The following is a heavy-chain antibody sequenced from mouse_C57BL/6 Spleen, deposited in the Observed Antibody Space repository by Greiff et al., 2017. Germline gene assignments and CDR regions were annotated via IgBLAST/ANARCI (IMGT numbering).Heavy chain of an antibody. V-gene: IGHV1-72*01. CDR3: ARIDYYGSSPWYFDV. J-gene: IGHJ1*03. CDR1: GYTFTSYW. CDR2: LDPNSGGT. D-gene: IGHD1-1*01. Sequence: VQLVESGAELVKPGASVKLSCKASGYTFTSYWMHWVKQRPGRGLEWIGRLDPNSGGTKYNEKLKSKATLTVDKPSSTAYMQRSSLTSEDSAVYYCARIDYYGSSPWYFDVWGTGTTVTVSS.